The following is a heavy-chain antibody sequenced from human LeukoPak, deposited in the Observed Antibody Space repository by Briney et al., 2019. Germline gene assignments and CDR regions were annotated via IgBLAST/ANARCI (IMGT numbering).Heavy chain of an antibody. J-gene: IGHJ3*02. D-gene: IGHD3-22*01. V-gene: IGHV4-31*03. Sequence: PSQTLSLTCTVSGGSISSGVYYWSWIRQHPGKGLEWIGYIYYSGSTYYNPSLKSRVTISVDTSKNQFSLKLSSVTAADTAVYYCARDPSIVASNGPHLGLAFDIWGQGTMVTVSS. CDR1: GGSISSGVYY. CDR2: IYYSGST. CDR3: ARDPSIVASNGPHLGLAFDI.